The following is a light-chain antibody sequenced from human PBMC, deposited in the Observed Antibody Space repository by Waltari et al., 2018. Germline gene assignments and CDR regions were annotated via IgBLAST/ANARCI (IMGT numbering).Light chain of an antibody. CDR2: AAS. V-gene: IGKV1-39*01. CDR3: QHSHSTPWT. J-gene: IGKJ1*01. CDR1: QSITIY. Sequence: DIQMTQSPSSLSASVGDRVTITCRASQSITIYLNWYQQKPGKAPKLLIFAASNLQSGVPSRFSGSGSGTDFTLTISSLQPEDSAAYYCQHSHSTPWTFGQGTKVEI.